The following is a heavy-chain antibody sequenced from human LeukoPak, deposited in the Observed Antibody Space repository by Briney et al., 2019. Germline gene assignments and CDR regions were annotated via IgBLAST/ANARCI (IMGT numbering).Heavy chain of an antibody. Sequence: GESLKISCKGSGYSFTSYWIGWVRQMPGKGLEWMGIIYPGDSDTRYSPSFQGQVTISADKSISTAYLQWSSLKASDTAMYYCATHGIWHPLVGAPRESWFDPWGQGTLVTVSS. V-gene: IGHV5-51*01. J-gene: IGHJ5*02. CDR1: GYSFTSYW. D-gene: IGHD1-26*01. CDR3: ATHGIWHPLVGAPRESWFDP. CDR2: IYPGDSDT.